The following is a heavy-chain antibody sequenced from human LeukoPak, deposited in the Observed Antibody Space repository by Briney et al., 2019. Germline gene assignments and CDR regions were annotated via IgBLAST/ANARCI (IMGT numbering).Heavy chain of an antibody. J-gene: IGHJ4*02. CDR2: FSSKRNST. D-gene: IGHD2-15*01. V-gene: IGHV3-21*04. CDR3: ARQVGYCSDGNCYFDY. Sequence: GGSLRLSCTASGFTFSIYSMNWVRQAPGKGLEWVSSFSSKRNSTHYADSVKGRFTISRDNSKNTLYLQMNSPRAEDTAVYYCARQVGYCSDGNCYFDYWGQGTLVTVSS. CDR1: GFTFSIYS.